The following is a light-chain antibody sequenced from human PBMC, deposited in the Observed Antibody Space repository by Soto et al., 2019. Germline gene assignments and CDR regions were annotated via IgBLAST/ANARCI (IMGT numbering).Light chain of an antibody. CDR2: DVS. V-gene: IGLV2-14*03. J-gene: IGLJ2*01. CDR3: CSFSSNTLL. CDR1: SSDVGHYNY. Sequence: QSALTQPASVSGSPGQSITISCTGASSDVGHYNYVSWYQQHPGNAPKLLIYDVSNRPSGVSNRFSGSKSGNTASLTISGLQPEEESDYYCCSFSSNTLLFGGGTKVTVL.